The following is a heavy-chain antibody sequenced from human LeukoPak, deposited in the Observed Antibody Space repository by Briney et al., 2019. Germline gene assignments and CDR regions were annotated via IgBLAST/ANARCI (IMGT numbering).Heavy chain of an antibody. V-gene: IGHV3-30-3*01. CDR3: ARGSYYYDSSGYSFDY. J-gene: IGHJ4*02. D-gene: IGHD3-22*01. Sequence: GGSLRLSCAASGFTFSSYAMHWVRQAPGKGLEWVAVISYDGSNKYYADPVKGRFTISRDDSKNTLYLQMNSLRAEDTAVYYCARGSYYYDSSGYSFDYWGQGTLVTVSS. CDR2: ISYDGSNK. CDR1: GFTFSSYA.